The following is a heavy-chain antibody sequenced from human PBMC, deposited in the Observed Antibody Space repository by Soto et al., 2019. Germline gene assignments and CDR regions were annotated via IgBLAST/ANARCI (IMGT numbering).Heavy chain of an antibody. CDR2: IIPILGIA. V-gene: IGHV1-69*08. CDR1: GGTFSSYT. CDR3: AKDLSGMTTVTTGRFDP. J-gene: IGHJ5*02. Sequence: QVQLVQSGAEVKKPGSSVKVSCKASGGTFSSYTISWVRQAPGQGLEWMGRIIPILGIANYAQKFQGRVTITADKSTSTAYMELSSLRSEDTAVYYCAKDLSGMTTVTTGRFDPWGQGTLVTVSS. D-gene: IGHD4-17*01.